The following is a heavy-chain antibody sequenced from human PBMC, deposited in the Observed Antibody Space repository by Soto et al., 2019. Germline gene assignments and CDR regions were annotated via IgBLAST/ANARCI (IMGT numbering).Heavy chain of an antibody. J-gene: IGHJ4*02. Sequence: GASLKISCAASGFTLSSYGMHWVRQAPGKGLEWVAVIWYDGSNKYYADSVKGRFTISRDNSKNTLYLQMNSLRAEDTAVYYCAREGTYCSGGSCYPHFDYWGQGTLVTVSS. V-gene: IGHV3-33*01. CDR3: AREGTYCSGGSCYPHFDY. CDR2: IWYDGSNK. CDR1: GFTLSSYG. D-gene: IGHD2-15*01.